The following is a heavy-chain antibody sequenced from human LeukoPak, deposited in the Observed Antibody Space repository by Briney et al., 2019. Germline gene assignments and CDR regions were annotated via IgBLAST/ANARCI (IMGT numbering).Heavy chain of an antibody. CDR3: ARGQREYQPLLQGAGTRYYFDY. J-gene: IGHJ4*02. V-gene: IGHV4-34*01. CDR1: GGSFSGYY. CDR2: INHSGST. D-gene: IGHD2-2*01. Sequence: SETLSLTCAVYGGSFSGYYWSWIRQPPGKGLEWIGEINHSGSTNYNPSLKSRVTISVDTSKNQFSLKPSSVTAADTAVYYCARGQREYQPLLQGAGTRYYFDYWGQGTLVTVSS.